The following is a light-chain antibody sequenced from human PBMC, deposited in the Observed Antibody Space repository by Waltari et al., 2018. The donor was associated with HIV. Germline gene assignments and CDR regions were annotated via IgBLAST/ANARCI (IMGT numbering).Light chain of an antibody. Sequence: EIVLTQSPATLSLSPGERATLFSRASQSVSSYLAWYQQKPGQAPTLVIYDASSRATGIPARFSGSGSGTDFTLTISRLEPEDFAVYYCQQRSSWPLTFGGGTKVEIK. CDR1: QSVSSY. J-gene: IGKJ4*01. CDR3: QQRSSWPLT. CDR2: DAS. V-gene: IGKV3-11*01.